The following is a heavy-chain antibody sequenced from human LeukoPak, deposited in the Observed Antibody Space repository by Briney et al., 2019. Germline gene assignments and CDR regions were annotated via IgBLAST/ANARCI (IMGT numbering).Heavy chain of an antibody. CDR1: VTNAW. J-gene: IGHJ4*02. Sequence: GGSLRLSCAGSVTNAWMSWVRQAPGKGLEWVGRIKTTNEGGPTDYGEPAKGRFTISRDDSKNTLYLQMNSLKTEDTAVYYCSTDDPSHTYHLSAYWGQGTLVTVSS. D-gene: IGHD2-2*01. CDR3: STDDPSHTYHLSAY. CDR2: IKTTNEGGPT. V-gene: IGHV3-15*01.